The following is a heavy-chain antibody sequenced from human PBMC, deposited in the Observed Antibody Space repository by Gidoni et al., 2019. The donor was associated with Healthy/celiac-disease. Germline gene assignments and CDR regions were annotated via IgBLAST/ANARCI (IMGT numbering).Heavy chain of an antibody. CDR3: ARGYQTYYYGSGSGWFDP. Sequence: QVQLQQWGAGLLKPSETLSLTSAVYGGSFSVYYWSWIPQPPGKGLEWIGEINHRGSTNYNPSLKSRVTISVDTSKNQFSLKLSSVTAADTAVYYCARGYQTYYYGSGSGWFDPWGQGTLVTVSS. V-gene: IGHV4-34*01. J-gene: IGHJ5*02. CDR1: GGSFSVYY. D-gene: IGHD3-10*01. CDR2: INHRGST.